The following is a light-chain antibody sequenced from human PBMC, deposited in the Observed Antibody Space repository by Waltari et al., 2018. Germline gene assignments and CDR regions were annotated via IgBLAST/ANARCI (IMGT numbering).Light chain of an antibody. Sequence: SASLTCTLRSGLTVGTYTIYWYKQKSGSPPQYLLRYKSDSEKERGSGVPSRFSGSKVASANSGILFISGLQSEDEADYYCLIWHDTDWVFGGGTKLTVL. CDR1: SGLTVGTYT. J-gene: IGLJ3*02. CDR2: YKSDSEK. CDR3: LIWHDTDWV. V-gene: IGLV5-45*02.